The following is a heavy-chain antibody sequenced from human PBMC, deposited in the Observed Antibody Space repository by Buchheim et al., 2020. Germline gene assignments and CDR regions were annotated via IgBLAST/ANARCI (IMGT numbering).Heavy chain of an antibody. CDR3: ARVRSIAARPEVFDY. V-gene: IGHV3-7*01. CDR2: IKQDGSEK. CDR1: GFTFSSYW. J-gene: IGHJ4*02. Sequence: EVQLVESGGGLVQPGGSLRLSCAASGFTFSSYWMSWVRQAPGKGLEWVANIKQDGSEKYYVDSVKGRFTISRDNAKHSLYLQMNSLRAEDTAVYYCARVRSIAARPEVFDYWGQGTL. D-gene: IGHD6-6*01.